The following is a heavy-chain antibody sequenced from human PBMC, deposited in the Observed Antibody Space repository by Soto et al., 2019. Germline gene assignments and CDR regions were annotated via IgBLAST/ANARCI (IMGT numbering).Heavy chain of an antibody. V-gene: IGHV1-69*01. Sequence: QVQLVQSGAEVKKPGSSVKVSCTASGGSLRNSVISWVRQAPAQSLEWMGGVIPILGTANYAQKFQGRVTMTAAEATSTAYMDLSSLSPDDTAVYYCARLGHPGHWGPGTLVIVSS. J-gene: IGHJ4*02. CDR2: VIPILGTA. CDR1: GGSLRNSV. CDR3: ARLGHPGH.